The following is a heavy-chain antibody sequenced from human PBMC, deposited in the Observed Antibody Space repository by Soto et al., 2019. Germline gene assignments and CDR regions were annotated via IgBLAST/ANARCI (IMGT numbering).Heavy chain of an antibody. CDR2: ISSSSSYI. Sequence: EVQLVESGGGLVKPGGSLRLSCAASGFTFSSYSMNWVRQAPGKGLEWVSSISSSSSYIYYADSVKGRFTISRDNAKNSLYLQMNRLRAEDTAVYYCARIKLGYDAFDIWGHGTMVTVSS. D-gene: IGHD6-6*01. V-gene: IGHV3-21*01. CDR3: ARIKLGYDAFDI. J-gene: IGHJ3*02. CDR1: GFTFSSYS.